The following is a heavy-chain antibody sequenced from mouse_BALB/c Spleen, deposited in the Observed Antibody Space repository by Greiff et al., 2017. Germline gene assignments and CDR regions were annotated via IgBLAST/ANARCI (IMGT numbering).Heavy chain of an antibody. CDR2: ISSGGST. D-gene: IGHD1-1*01. J-gene: IGHJ2*01. CDR1: GFTFSSYA. V-gene: IGHV5-6-5*01. CDR3: ARGPTVDY. Sequence: EVKLMESGGGLVKPGGSLKLSCAASGFTFSSYAMSWVRQTPEKRLEWVASISSGGSTYYPDSVKGRFTISRDNARNILYLQMSNLRSEDTAMYYCARGPTVDYWGQGTTLTVSS.